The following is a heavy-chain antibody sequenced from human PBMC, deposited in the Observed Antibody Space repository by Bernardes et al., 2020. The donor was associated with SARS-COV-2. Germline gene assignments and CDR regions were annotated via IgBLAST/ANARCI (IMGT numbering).Heavy chain of an antibody. J-gene: IGHJ4*02. D-gene: IGHD3-22*01. V-gene: IGHV3-13*05. CDR1: GFTFSSYD. CDR3: ARGARDYSDSSGYFSPPFDY. CDR2: IGSAGDP. Sequence: GGSLRLSRAASGFTFSSYDMHWVRQGIGKGLEWVSGIGSAGDPYYPGSVKGRFTISRENAKNSLFLQMNSLRAGDTAVYYCARGARDYSDSSGYFSPPFDYRGQGILVTVSS.